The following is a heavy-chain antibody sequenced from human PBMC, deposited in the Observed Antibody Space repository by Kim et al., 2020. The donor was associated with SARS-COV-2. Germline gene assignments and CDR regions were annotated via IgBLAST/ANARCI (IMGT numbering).Heavy chain of an antibody. Sequence: SETLSLTCTVSGGSISSSSYYWGWIRQPPGKGLEWIGSIYYSGSTYYNPSLKSRVTISVDTSKNQFSLKLSSVTAADTAVYYCATRPVTFCYDGSGYSGRSWWYFVLRGRGTRVTVSS. CDR1: GGSISSSSYY. J-gene: IGHJ2*01. D-gene: IGHD3-22*01. CDR3: ATRPVTFCYDGSGYSGRSWWYFVL. V-gene: IGHV4-39*01. CDR2: IYYSGST.